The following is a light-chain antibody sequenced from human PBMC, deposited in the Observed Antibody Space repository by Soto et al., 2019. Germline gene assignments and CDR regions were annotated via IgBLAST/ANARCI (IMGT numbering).Light chain of an antibody. J-gene: IGKJ1*01. Sequence: EIVMTQSPVTLSVSPGERATLSCRSSQSVSGNYIAWYQQKPGQAPRLRIYGASTRATGIPGRFTGSGSGTEFTLSITSLQSEDFAVYYCQQYSAWPLTFGQGTTVEIK. V-gene: IGKV3-15*01. CDR2: GAS. CDR3: QQYSAWPLT. CDR1: QSVSGN.